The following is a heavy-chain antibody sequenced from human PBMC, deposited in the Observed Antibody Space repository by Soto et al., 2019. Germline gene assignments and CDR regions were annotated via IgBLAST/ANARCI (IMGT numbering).Heavy chain of an antibody. CDR2: IWYDGSNK. V-gene: IGHV3-33*01. CDR3: AREHYYYDSSGYYYVHYYYYYGMDV. CDR1: GFTFSSYG. J-gene: IGHJ6*02. D-gene: IGHD3-22*01. Sequence: GGSLRLSCAASGFTFSSYGMHWVRQAPGKGLEWVAVIWYDGSNKYYADSVKGRFTISRDNSKNTLYLQMNSLRAEDAAVYYCAREHYYYDSSGYYYVHYYYYYGMDVWGQGTTVTVSS.